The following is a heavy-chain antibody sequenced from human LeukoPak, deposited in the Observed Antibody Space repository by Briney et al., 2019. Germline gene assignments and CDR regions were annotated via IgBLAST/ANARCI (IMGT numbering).Heavy chain of an antibody. J-gene: IGHJ6*03. CDR3: ARDPSWELPIYYYYMDV. D-gene: IGHD1-26*01. V-gene: IGHV1-2*02. CDR2: INPNSGGT. CDR1: GYTVTGYY. Sequence: ASVKVSCKASGYTVTGYYMHWVRQAPGQGLEWRGWINPNSGGTNYAQNFQGRVTMTRDTSISTAYMELSRLRSDDTAVYYCARDPSWELPIYYYYMDVWGKGTTVTISS.